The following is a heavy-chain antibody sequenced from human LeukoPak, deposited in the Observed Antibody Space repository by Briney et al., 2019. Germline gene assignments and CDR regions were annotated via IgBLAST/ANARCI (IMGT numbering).Heavy chain of an antibody. J-gene: IGHJ6*01. CDR3: ERVTAAQPGYGMDV. D-gene: IGHD2-2*01. Sequence: GGSLRLSCAASGFTVSSNYMSWVRQAPGKGLEWVSVIYSGGSTYYADSVKGRFTIYSDNSKNTLYLQMNSLRAEHTAVYFCERVTAAQPGYGMDVWGQGTTVTVSS. CDR1: GFTVSSNY. CDR2: IYSGGST. V-gene: IGHV3-66*02.